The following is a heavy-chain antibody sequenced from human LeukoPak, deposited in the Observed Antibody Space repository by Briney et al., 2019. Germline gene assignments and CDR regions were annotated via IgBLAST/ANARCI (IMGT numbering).Heavy chain of an antibody. CDR1: GYIFTSYG. D-gene: IGHD3-10*01. CDR2: ISAYNGNT. Sequence: ASVKVSCKTSGYIFTSYGISWVRQAPGQGLEWMGWISAYNGNTNYAQKFQGRVTMTRDTSISTAYMELSRLRSDDTAVYYCARDSGERGSGSYLIAYWGQGTLVTVSS. CDR3: ARDSGERGSGSYLIAY. J-gene: IGHJ4*02. V-gene: IGHV1-18*01.